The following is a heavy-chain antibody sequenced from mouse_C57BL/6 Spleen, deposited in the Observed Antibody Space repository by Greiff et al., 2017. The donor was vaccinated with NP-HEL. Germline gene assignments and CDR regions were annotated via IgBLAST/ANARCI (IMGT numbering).Heavy chain of an antibody. V-gene: IGHV1-63*01. CDR1: GYTFTNYW. CDR3: ARSERDYPFAY. Sequence: VKLMESGAELVRPGTSVKMSCKASGYTFTNYWIGWAKQRPGHGLEWIGDIYPGGGYTNYNEKFKGKATLTADKSSSTAYMQFSSLTSEDSAIYYCARSERDYPFAYWGQGTLVTVSA. CDR2: IYPGGGYT. D-gene: IGHD2-4*01. J-gene: IGHJ3*01.